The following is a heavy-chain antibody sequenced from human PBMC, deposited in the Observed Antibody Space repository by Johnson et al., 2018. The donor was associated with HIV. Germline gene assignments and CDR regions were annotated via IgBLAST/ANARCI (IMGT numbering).Heavy chain of an antibody. CDR1: GFTFSDYY. J-gene: IGHJ3*02. CDR2: IKQDGSEK. CDR3: ARGDYGGNLDAFDI. Sequence: VQLVESGGGLVKPGGSLRLSCAASGFTFSDYYMSWIRQAPGKGLEWVANIKQDGSEKYYVDSVKGRFTISRDNAKNSLYLQMNSLRAGDTAVYYCARGDYGGNLDAFDIWGQGTMVTVSS. V-gene: IGHV3-7*01. D-gene: IGHD4-23*01.